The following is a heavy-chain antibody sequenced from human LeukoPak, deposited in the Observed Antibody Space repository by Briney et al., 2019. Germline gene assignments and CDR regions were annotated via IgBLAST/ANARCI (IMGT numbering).Heavy chain of an antibody. Sequence: ASVKVSCKASGYTFTSYYMHWVRQAPGQGLEWMGIINPSGGSTSYAQKFQGRVTMTRDTSTSTVYMELSSLRSEDTAVYYCARDTYPYYYDSSGSGHDYWGQGTLVTVSP. CDR3: ARDTYPYYYDSSGSGHDY. CDR1: GYTFTSYY. D-gene: IGHD3-22*01. V-gene: IGHV1-46*01. CDR2: INPSGGST. J-gene: IGHJ4*02.